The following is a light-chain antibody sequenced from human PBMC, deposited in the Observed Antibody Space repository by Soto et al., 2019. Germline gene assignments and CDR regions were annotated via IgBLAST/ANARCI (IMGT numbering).Light chain of an antibody. J-gene: IGLJ1*01. CDR3: SSYTSSSTLD. CDR1: SSDVGGYNY. CDR2: DVS. V-gene: IGLV2-14*01. Sequence: QSVLTQPASVSGSPGQSITISCTGTSSDVGGYNYVSWYQQHPGKAPKLMIYDVSNRPSGVSNRFSGSKSGNTASLTISGLQAEDEADYYCSSYTSSSTLDFGTGTKVTV.